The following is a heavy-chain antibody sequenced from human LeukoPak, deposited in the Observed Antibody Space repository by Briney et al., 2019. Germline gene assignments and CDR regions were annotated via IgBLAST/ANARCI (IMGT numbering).Heavy chain of an antibody. CDR3: ARDPGAAAGNLWS. CDR2: ISTDGSST. Sequence: GGSLRLSCAASGFTFSSYWMHWVRQAPGKGLVWVSRISTDGSSTNSADSVKGRFTISRDNAKNTLYLQMNSLRAEDTAVYYCARDPGAAAGNLWSWGQGTLVTVSS. D-gene: IGHD6-25*01. J-gene: IGHJ5*02. V-gene: IGHV3-74*01. CDR1: GFTFSSYW.